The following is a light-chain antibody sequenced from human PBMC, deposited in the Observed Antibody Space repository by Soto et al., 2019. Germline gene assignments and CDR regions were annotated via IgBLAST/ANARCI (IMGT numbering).Light chain of an antibody. Sequence: EIVLTQSPGTLSLSPGERATLSCRASQSVSNTYLAWYQHKPGQAPRLLIYGASDRATGIPYRFSGSGSVTDFTLTISILEPEDFALYYCQQYGTSPVTFGQGTKLEIK. CDR1: QSVSNTY. V-gene: IGKV3-20*01. J-gene: IGKJ2*01. CDR3: QQYGTSPVT. CDR2: GAS.